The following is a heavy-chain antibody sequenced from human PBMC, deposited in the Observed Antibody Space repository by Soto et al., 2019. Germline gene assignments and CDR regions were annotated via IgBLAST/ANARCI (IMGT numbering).Heavy chain of an antibody. CDR2: VVVCSGNT. CDR1: GFTFTSSS. V-gene: IGHV1-58*01. D-gene: IGHD3-3*01. CDR3: AAAVTPLGLRFLEWSLQPQYYYGMDV. Sequence: ASVKVSCKASGFTFTSSSVQWVQQARGQRLEWIGWVVVCSGNTNYAQKFQERVTITRDMSTSTAYMELSSLRSEDTAVYYCAAAVTPLGLRFLEWSLQPQYYYGMDVWGQGTTVTVSS. J-gene: IGHJ6*02.